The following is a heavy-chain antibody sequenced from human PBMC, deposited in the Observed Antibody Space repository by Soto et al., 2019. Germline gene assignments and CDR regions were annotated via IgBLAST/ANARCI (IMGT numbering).Heavy chain of an antibody. CDR3: AALAEMATMPGTNWFDP. J-gene: IGHJ5*02. D-gene: IGHD5-12*01. V-gene: IGHV3-30-3*01. CDR2: ISYDGSNK. CDR1: GFTFSSYA. Sequence: QVQLVESGGGVVQPGRSLRLSCAASGFTFSSYAMHWVRQAPGKGLEWVAVISYDGSNKYYADSVKGRFTISRDNSKNTLYLQMNSLRAEDTAVYYCAALAEMATMPGTNWFDPWGQGTLVTVSS.